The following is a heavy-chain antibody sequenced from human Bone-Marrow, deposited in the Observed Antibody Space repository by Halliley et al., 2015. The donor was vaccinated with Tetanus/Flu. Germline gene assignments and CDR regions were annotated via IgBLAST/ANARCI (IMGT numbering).Heavy chain of an antibody. CDR3: AGGRREIDY. V-gene: IGHV4-59*11. J-gene: IGHJ4*02. Sequence: TLSLTCTVSGGSITNHYWNWIRQPPGKGLEWIGYLYYDGDTKYNPSPKSRVTISVDTSKNQFSLKLSSVTAADTAVYYCAGGRREIDYWGQGTLVTVSS. CDR1: GGSITNHY. CDR2: LYYDGDT. D-gene: IGHD1-26*01.